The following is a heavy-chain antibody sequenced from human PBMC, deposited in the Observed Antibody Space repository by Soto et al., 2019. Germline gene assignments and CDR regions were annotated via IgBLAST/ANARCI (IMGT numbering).Heavy chain of an antibody. V-gene: IGHV1-3*01. D-gene: IGHD3-10*01. J-gene: IGHJ4*02. CDR2: INAGNGNT. CDR3: ARDMGFGLSDY. CDR1: GYTFTSYA. Sequence: QVQLVQSGAEVKKPGASVKVSCKASGYTFTSYAMHWVRQAPGQRLEWMGWINAGNGNTKYSQKFQGRVTITRDTSASTAYMELSSLRAEDTAVYYCARDMGFGLSDYWGQGTLVTVSS.